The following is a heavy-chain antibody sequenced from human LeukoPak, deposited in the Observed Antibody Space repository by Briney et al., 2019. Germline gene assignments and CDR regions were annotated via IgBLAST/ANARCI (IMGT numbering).Heavy chain of an antibody. CDR2: INHSGST. CDR1: GGSFSGYY. Sequence: PSETLSLTCAVYGGSFSGYYWSWIRQPPGKGLEWIGEINHSGSTNYNPSLKSRVTISVDTSKNQFSLKLSSVTAADTAVYYCARMSGYYGSGSYYKGTYYFDYWGQGTLVTVSS. J-gene: IGHJ4*02. V-gene: IGHV4-34*01. D-gene: IGHD3-10*01. CDR3: ARMSGYYGSGSYYKGTYYFDY.